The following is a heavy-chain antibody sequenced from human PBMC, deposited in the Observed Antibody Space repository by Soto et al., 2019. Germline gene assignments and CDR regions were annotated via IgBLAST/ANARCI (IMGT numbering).Heavy chain of an antibody. CDR3: TTDWGCGGDCYPQSLYYYYYYGMDV. D-gene: IGHD2-21*02. CDR2: IKSKTDGGTT. J-gene: IGHJ6*02. CDR1: GFTFSNAW. V-gene: IGHV3-15*07. Sequence: GGSLRLSCAASGFTFSNAWMNWVRQAPGKGLEWVGRIKSKTDGGTTDYAAPVKGRFTISRDDSKNTLYLQMNSLKTEDTAVYYCTTDWGCGGDCYPQSLYYYYYYGMDVWGQGTTVTVSS.